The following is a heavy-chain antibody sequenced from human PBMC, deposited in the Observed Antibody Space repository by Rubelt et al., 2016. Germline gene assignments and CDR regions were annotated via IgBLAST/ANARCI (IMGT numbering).Heavy chain of an antibody. V-gene: IGHV1-3*01. D-gene: IGHD4-17*01. CDR3: ARFALPAVTTAYYYYALDV. CDR2: IDAGNGDT. CDR1: GYPFATYA. Sequence: QVQLVQSGAEVKRPGASVKVSCKASGYPFATYAMHWVRQAPGQRLEWVGWIDAGNGDTKYSINLQGRVTFTRDTSASTAYMELSSLRSEDSAVYYCARFALPAVTTAYYYYALDVWGQGTTVTVSS. J-gene: IGHJ6*02.